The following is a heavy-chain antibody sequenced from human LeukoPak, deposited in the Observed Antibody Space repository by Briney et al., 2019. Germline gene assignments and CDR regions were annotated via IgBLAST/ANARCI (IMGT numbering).Heavy chain of an antibody. Sequence: PGRSLRLSCAASGFSSDDYAMHWVRQAPGKGLEWVSGISSNSGNIGYADSVKGRFTISRDNAKNYLYLQMSSLSTEDTALYYCGKDIYASDYYDSGGYTLDYWGQGTLVTVSS. V-gene: IGHV3-9*02. CDR2: ISSNSGNI. CDR3: GKDIYASDYYDSGGYTLDY. CDR1: GFSSDDYA. J-gene: IGHJ4*02. D-gene: IGHD3-22*01.